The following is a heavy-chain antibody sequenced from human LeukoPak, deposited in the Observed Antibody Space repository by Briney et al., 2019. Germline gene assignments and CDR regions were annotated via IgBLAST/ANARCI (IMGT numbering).Heavy chain of an antibody. CDR2: ISGSGGST. J-gene: IGHJ3*02. CDR3: AKDYYDSSGYYYEGGAFDI. D-gene: IGHD3-22*01. V-gene: IGHV3-23*01. CDR1: GFTFSSYG. Sequence: PGGSLRLSCAASGFTFSSYGMSWVRQAPGKGLEWVSAISGSGGSTYYADSVKGRFTISRDNSKNTLYLQMNSLRAEDTAVYYCAKDYYDSSGYYYEGGAFDIWGQGTMVTVSS.